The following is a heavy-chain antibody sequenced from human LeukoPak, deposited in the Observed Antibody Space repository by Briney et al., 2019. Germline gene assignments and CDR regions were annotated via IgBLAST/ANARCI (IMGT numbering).Heavy chain of an antibody. V-gene: IGHV4-59*01. J-gene: IGHJ6*03. Sequence: SETLSLTCTVSGGSISSYYWNWIRQPPGKGLEWIGSISYSVSTKYNPSLESRVTISVDTSKNQISLKLSSVTAADTTVYYCARAPERWYSYGSYTYYYMDVWGKGTTVTVSS. D-gene: IGHD5-18*01. CDR3: ARAPERWYSYGSYTYYYMDV. CDR2: ISYSVST. CDR1: GGSISSYY.